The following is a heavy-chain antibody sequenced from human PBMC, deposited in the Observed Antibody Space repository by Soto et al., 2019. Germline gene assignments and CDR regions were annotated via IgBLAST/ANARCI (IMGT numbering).Heavy chain of an antibody. CDR1: GGTFSNYT. V-gene: IGHV1-69*08. D-gene: IGHD4-17*01. Sequence: QVQLVQSGAEVKKPGSSVKVSCKASGGTFSNYTITWVRQAPGQGLEWMGRIIPLLDIANYAKKFQGRVTITADKSTSTAYMELSSLRSEDTAVYYCARDVGLGPVTVSTHVDYWGQGTLVIVSS. J-gene: IGHJ4*02. CDR2: IIPLLDIA. CDR3: ARDVGLGPVTVSTHVDY.